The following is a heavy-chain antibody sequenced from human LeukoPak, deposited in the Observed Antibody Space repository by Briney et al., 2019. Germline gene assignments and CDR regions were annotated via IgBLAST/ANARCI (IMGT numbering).Heavy chain of an antibody. Sequence: GRSLGLSCAASGFTFSSYAMHWVRQAPGRGLEWVAVISYDGSNKYYADSVKGRFTISRDNSKNTLYLQMYSLRAEDTAVYYCAKGRDIVVVVAATLFDYWGQGTLVTVSS. CDR2: ISYDGSNK. D-gene: IGHD2-15*01. V-gene: IGHV3-30-3*01. CDR1: GFTFSSYA. J-gene: IGHJ4*02. CDR3: AKGRDIVVVVAATLFDY.